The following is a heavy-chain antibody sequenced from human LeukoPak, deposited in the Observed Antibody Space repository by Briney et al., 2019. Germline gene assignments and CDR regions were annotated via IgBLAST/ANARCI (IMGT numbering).Heavy chain of an antibody. D-gene: IGHD1-26*01. CDR1: GYTFTSYG. CDR3: ARDLVGASSAEYFQH. Sequence: ASVKVSCKASGYTFTSYGISWVRQAPGQGLEWMGWISAYNGNTNYAQKLQGRVTMTTDTSTSTAYMELRSLRSDDTAMYYCARDLVGASSAEYFQHWGQGTLVTVSS. J-gene: IGHJ1*01. CDR2: ISAYNGNT. V-gene: IGHV1-18*01.